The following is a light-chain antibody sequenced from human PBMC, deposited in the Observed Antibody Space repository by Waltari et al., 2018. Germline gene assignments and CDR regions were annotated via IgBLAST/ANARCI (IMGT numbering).Light chain of an antibody. J-gene: IGKJ3*01. Sequence: DIRMTQSPSSLSASVGDRVTITCRASESIDSYLNWYQHKPGKAPEPLIYAASNLQGGVPSRFSGSGSGTDFTLTISSLQPEDFAAYYCQQSYTPQFTFGPGTRVDSK. CDR1: ESIDSY. CDR2: AAS. CDR3: QQSYTPQFT. V-gene: IGKV1-39*01.